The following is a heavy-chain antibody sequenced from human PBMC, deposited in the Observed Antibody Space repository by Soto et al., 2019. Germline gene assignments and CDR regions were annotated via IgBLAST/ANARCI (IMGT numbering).Heavy chain of an antibody. CDR1: GFTFSSYS. D-gene: IGHD5-18*01. CDR2: ISSSSSYI. CDR3: AKVCGWIPGNWFDP. Sequence: GGSLRLSCAASGFTFSSYSMNWVRQAPGKGLEWVSSISSSSSYIYYADSVKGRFTISRDNAKNSLYLQMNSLRAEDTAVYYCAKVCGWIPGNWFDPWGQGTLVTVSS. V-gene: IGHV3-21*04. J-gene: IGHJ5*02.